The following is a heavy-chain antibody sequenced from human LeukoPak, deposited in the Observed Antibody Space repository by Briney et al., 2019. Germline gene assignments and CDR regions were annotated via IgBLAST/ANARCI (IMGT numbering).Heavy chain of an antibody. CDR3: AREGYCSSTSCFHPNYYYGMDV. CDR2: IYTSGST. V-gene: IGHV4-4*07. Sequence: SETLSLTCTVSGGSISSYYWIWIRQPAGKGLERIGRIYTSGSTNYNPSLKSRVTMSVDTSKNQFSLKLSSVTAADTAVYYCAREGYCSSTSCFHPNYYYGMDVWGQGTTVTVSS. D-gene: IGHD2-2*01. CDR1: GGSISSYY. J-gene: IGHJ6*02.